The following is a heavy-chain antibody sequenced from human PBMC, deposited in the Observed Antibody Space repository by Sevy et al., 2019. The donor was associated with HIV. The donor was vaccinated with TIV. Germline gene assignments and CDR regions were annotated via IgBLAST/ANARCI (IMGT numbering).Heavy chain of an antibody. D-gene: IGHD3-3*01. V-gene: IGHV6-1*01. J-gene: IGHJ6*03. CDR3: ARDLNPDTIFGVVIIEGTEDDYYYYYMDV. CDR1: GDSVSSNSAA. Sequence: KQSQTLSLTCAISGDSVSSNSAAWNWIRQSPSRGLEWLGRTYYRSKWYNDYAVSVKSRITINPDTSKNQFSLQLNSVTPEDTAVYYCARDLNPDTIFGVVIIEGTEDDYYYYYMDVWGKGTTVTVSS. CDR2: TYYRSKWYN.